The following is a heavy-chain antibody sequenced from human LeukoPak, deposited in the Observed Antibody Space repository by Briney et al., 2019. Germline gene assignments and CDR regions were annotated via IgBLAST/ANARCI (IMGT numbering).Heavy chain of an antibody. J-gene: IGHJ4*02. V-gene: IGHV3-43*02. D-gene: IGHD3-22*01. CDR1: GFTFDDYA. CDR2: ISGDGGST. CDR3: AKDIAGISYYDSSGYYFLGGFDY. Sequence: GGSLRLSCAASGFTFDDYAMHWVRQAPGKGLEWVSLISGDGGSTYYADSVKGRFTISRDNSKNSLYLQMNSLGTEDTALYYCAKDIAGISYYDSSGYYFLGGFDYWGQGTLVTVSS.